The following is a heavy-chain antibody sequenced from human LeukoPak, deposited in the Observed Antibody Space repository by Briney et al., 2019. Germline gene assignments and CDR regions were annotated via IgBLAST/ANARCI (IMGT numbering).Heavy chain of an antibody. Sequence: GASVKVSCKASGYTFTGYYMHWVRQAPGQGLEWMGWINPNSGGANYAQKFQGRVTMTRDTSISTAYMELSRLRSDDTAVYYCARDLSSGWYVEGPPDYWGQGTLVTVSS. CDR2: INPNSGGA. CDR1: GYTFTGYY. V-gene: IGHV1-2*02. D-gene: IGHD6-19*01. CDR3: ARDLSSGWYVEGPPDY. J-gene: IGHJ4*02.